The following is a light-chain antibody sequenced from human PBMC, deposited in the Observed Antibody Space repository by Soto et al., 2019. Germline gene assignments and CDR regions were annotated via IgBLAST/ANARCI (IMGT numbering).Light chain of an antibody. V-gene: IGKV1-39*01. CDR1: QYTNGRY. Sequence: DIVLTQAPDNLSLSPGDSATLSCRVSQYTNGRYVAWYQQKPGKAPKLLIYAASSLQSGVPSRFSGSGSGTDFTLTISSLQPEDFATYYCQQSYSTITFGQGTRLEIK. J-gene: IGKJ5*01. CDR2: AAS. CDR3: QQSYSTIT.